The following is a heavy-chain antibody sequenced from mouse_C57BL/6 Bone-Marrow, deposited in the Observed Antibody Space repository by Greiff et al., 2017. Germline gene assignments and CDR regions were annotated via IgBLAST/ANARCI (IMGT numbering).Heavy chain of an antibody. CDR3: ASRYYGSSYDYFDY. J-gene: IGHJ2*01. V-gene: IGHV1-82*01. Sequence: VKLVESGPELVKPGASVKISCKASGYAFSSSWMNWVKQRPGKGLEGIGRIYPGDGDTNYNGKFKGKATLTADKSSSTAYMQLSSLTSEDSAVYFCASRYYGSSYDYFDYWGQGTTLTVSS. D-gene: IGHD1-1*01. CDR1: GYAFSSSW. CDR2: IYPGDGDT.